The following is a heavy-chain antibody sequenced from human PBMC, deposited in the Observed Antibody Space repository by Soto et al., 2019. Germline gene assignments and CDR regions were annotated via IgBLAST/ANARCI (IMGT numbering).Heavy chain of an antibody. V-gene: IGHV3-15*01. CDR2: MKSNTDGGTT. D-gene: IGHD4-17*01. CDR3: TTLDTVTTTQALYSYGMDV. J-gene: IGHJ6*02. CDR1: GFTFINAW. Sequence: WGSLRLSCAASGFTFINAWMSWVRQAPGKGLEWVGRMKSNTDGGTTDYAAPVKGRFTISRDDSKNTLYLQMNSLKTEDTAVYYCTTLDTVTTTQALYSYGMDVWGQGTTVTVSS.